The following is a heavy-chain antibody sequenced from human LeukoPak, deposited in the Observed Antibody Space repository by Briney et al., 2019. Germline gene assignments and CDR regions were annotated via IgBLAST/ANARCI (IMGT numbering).Heavy chain of an antibody. V-gene: IGHV3-74*01. D-gene: IGHD4-17*01. Sequence: GGSLRLSCAASGFTFSSYWMHWVRQAPGKGLVGVSRFNSDGSSTSYADSVKGRFTISRDNAKNTLYLQMNSLRAEDTAVYYCGRLMSADVYCDPPFDYWGQGTLVTVSS. CDR3: GRLMSADVYCDPPFDY. CDR2: FNSDGSST. J-gene: IGHJ4*02. CDR1: GFTFSSYW.